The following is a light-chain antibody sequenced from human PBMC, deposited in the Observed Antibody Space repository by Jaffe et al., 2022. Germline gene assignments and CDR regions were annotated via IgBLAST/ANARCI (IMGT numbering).Light chain of an antibody. CDR1: SSDVGNYNY. CDR3: CSYADTYTFV. Sequence: QSALTQPRSVSGSPEQSVTISCTGSSSDVGNYNYVSWYQQHPGKAPKLILFDVDQRPSGVPDRFSGSKSGNTASLTISGLQAEDESDYYCCSYADTYTFVFGTGTKVNVL. CDR2: DVD. V-gene: IGLV2-11*01. J-gene: IGLJ1*01.